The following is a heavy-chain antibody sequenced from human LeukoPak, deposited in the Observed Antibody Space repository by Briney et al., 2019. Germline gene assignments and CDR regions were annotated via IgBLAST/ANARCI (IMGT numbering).Heavy chain of an antibody. D-gene: IGHD3-10*01. CDR3: ARGPSGSDY. J-gene: IGHJ4*02. CDR1: GNSLTEMS. V-gene: IGHV1-24*01. CDR2: FDPENGET. Sequence: ASVKVSCKVSGNSLTEMSMHWVRQAPGKGLEWMGGFDPENGETLYAQKFQGRVTVTEDTSTDTAYMELNSLRSEDTAVYYCARGPSGSDYWGQGTLVTVSS.